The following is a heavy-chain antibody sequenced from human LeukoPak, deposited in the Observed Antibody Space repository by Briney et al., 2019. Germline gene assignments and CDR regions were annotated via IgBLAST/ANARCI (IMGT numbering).Heavy chain of an antibody. D-gene: IGHD2-8*01. CDR1: GFTFIDYD. J-gene: IGHJ4*02. CDR2: IGIRGDT. V-gene: IGHV3-13*01. Sequence: GGSLRLSCAASGFTFIDYDMHWVHQVIGKSLEWVSAIGIRGDTHYSGSVKGRFTISRENAESSLYLQMNSLRAEDTAVYYCARGGIQVYGIDEFDYWGQGTLVTVSS. CDR3: ARGGIQVYGIDEFDY.